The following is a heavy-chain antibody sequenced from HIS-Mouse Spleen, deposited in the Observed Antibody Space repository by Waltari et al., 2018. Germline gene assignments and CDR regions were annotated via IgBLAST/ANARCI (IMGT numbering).Heavy chain of an antibody. CDR1: GVTFSSYG. Sequence: ELQLVESGGGLVQPGGSLRLPCAASGVTFSSYGLSGVRRAPGEGREWVASIKQDVVEIDYVDSVKGRFTISRDNAKYSLYLQMNGLRAEETAVYYCARDRYWYFALWGRGTLVTVSS. V-gene: IGHV3-7*01. J-gene: IGHJ2*01. CDR3: ARDRYWYFAL. CDR2: IKQDVVEI.